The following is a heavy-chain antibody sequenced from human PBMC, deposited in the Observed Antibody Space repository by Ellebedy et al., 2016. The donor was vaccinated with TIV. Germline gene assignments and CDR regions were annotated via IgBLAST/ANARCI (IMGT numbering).Heavy chain of an antibody. Sequence: GESLKISCAASGLSFSSYEMNWVRQAPGKGLEWVSYIERSARNIYYADSVKGRFTISRDNSKNMLYLEMSSVRDEDTAVYYCARDRGMVRGVLVSDYGLDVWGQGTKVIVSS. CDR3: ARDRGMVRGVLVSDYGLDV. CDR1: GLSFSSYE. V-gene: IGHV3-48*03. CDR2: IERSARNI. J-gene: IGHJ6*02. D-gene: IGHD3-10*01.